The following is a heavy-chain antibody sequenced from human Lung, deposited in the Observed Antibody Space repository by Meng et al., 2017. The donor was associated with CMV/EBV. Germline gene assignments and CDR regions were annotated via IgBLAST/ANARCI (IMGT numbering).Heavy chain of an antibody. CDR1: GLTFSSHP. D-gene: IGHD6-19*01. V-gene: IGHV3-23*01. CDR3: ARGGPVAGKNWFDR. J-gene: IGHJ5*02. CDR2: ISGSGGST. Sequence: GGSLRLXCVASGLTFSSHPMTWVRQAPGKGLEWVSSISGSGGSTYSADSVQGRFTISRDNSKNTLYLQMSALRDEDTALYYCARGGPVAGKNWFDRWGQGTXVXVSS.